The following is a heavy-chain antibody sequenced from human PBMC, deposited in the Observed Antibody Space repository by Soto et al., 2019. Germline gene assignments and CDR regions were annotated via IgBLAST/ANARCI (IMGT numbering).Heavy chain of an antibody. D-gene: IGHD5-12*01. J-gene: IGHJ2*01. Sequence: QVQLVQSGAEVKKPGSSVTVSCKASGGTFSSYTISWVRQAPGQGLEWMGGIIPIFGTANYAQKFQGRVTITADESTSTAYMELSSLRSEDTAVYYWGRGNHRWLQLWYFDLWGRGTLVTVSS. CDR1: GGTFSSYT. CDR3: GRGNHRWLQLWYFDL. CDR2: IIPIFGTA. V-gene: IGHV1-69*12.